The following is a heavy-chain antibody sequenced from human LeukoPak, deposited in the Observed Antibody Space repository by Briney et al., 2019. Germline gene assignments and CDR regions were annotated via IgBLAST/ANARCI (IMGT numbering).Heavy chain of an antibody. D-gene: IGHD2-15*01. V-gene: IGHV1-8*01. J-gene: IGHJ6*02. CDR2: MNPNSGNT. CDR3: ARDMVRDYYYGMDV. CDR1: GYTFTSYD. Sequence: ASVKVSCKASGYTFTSYDINWVRQATGQGLEWMGWMNPNSGNTGYAQKFQGRVTMTRNTSISTAYMELSSLRSEDTAVCYCARDMVRDYYYGMDVWGQGTTVTVSS.